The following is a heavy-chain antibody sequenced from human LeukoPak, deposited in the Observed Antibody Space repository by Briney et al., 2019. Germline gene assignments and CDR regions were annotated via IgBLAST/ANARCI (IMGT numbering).Heavy chain of an antibody. CDR2: ISAISLGGIT. Sequence: GGSLRLSCVASGFTFSDYAMSWVRQAPGKGLEGVSSISAISLGGITYYADSVKGRFAISRDSLNNTLSQEMNSLRAEDTAVYYCAKSRRGSAGWYFDLWGRGTLVIVSS. D-gene: IGHD3-10*01. CDR1: GFTFSDYA. CDR3: AKSRRGSAGWYFDL. V-gene: IGHV3-23*01. J-gene: IGHJ2*01.